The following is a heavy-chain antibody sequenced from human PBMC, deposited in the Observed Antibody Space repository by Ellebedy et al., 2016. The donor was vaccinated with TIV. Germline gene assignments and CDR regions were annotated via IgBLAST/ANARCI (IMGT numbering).Heavy chain of an antibody. CDR2: IYDSGST. J-gene: IGHJ4*02. D-gene: IGHD2-2*01. CDR3: ARGIGYCGSASCSSYYFDY. V-gene: IGHV4-30-4*01. Sequence: LRLSXTVSGGSISSGDYYWSWIRQPPGKGLEWIGYIYDSGSTYYNPSLKSRVTISVDTSKNQFSLKLSSVTAADTAVYSCARGIGYCGSASCSSYYFDYWGQGTLVTVSS. CDR1: GGSISSGDYY.